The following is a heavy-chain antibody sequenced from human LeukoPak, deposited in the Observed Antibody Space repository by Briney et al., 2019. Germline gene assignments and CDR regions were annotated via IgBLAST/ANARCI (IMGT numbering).Heavy chain of an antibody. CDR1: GFTFSRYW. Sequence: GGSLRLSCAASGFTFSRYWMHWVRQAPGKGLLWVSRINSDGSSTYYADSVKGRFTTSRDNAKNALHLQMNSLTAEDTAVYYCARSGYNDAFDIWGQGTMVTVSS. V-gene: IGHV3-74*01. J-gene: IGHJ3*02. D-gene: IGHD3-3*01. CDR2: INSDGSST. CDR3: ARSGYNDAFDI.